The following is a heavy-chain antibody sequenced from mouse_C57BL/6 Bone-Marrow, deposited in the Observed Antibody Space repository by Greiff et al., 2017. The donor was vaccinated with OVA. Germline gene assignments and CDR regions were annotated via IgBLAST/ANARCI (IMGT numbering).Heavy chain of an antibody. Sequence: EVQLVESGAELVRPGASVKLSCTASGFNIKDDYMHWVKQRPEQGLEWIGWIDPENGDTEYASKFQGKATITADTSSNTAYLQLSSLTSEDTAVYYCTTSTMAQAWFAYWGQGTLVTVSA. CDR3: TTSTMAQAWFAY. V-gene: IGHV14-4*01. J-gene: IGHJ3*01. CDR2: IDPENGDT. D-gene: IGHD2-1*01. CDR1: GFNIKDDY.